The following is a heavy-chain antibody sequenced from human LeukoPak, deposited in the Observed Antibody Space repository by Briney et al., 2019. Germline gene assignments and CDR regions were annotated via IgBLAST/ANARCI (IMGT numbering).Heavy chain of an antibody. CDR1: GYSFTSYA. J-gene: IGHJ3*02. D-gene: IGHD6-19*01. CDR2: INTNTRNP. Sequence: WDSVTVSCKASGYSFTSYALNWVRHPHAQGHEWMGWINTNTRNPTHAQGFTGRFVFSLDNSVSTAYLQIGSLKAEDTAVYYCARVGSSGWYEWSAFDIWGQGTMVTVSS. V-gene: IGHV7-4-1*01. CDR3: ARVGSSGWYEWSAFDI.